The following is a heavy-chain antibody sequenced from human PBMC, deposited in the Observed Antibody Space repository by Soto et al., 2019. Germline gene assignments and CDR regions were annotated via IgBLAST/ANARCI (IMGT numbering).Heavy chain of an antibody. Sequence: QVQLQQWGAGRLKPSETLSLTCAVYGGSFSGYYWSWIRQPPGKGLEWIGEINHSGSTNYNPSLKSRVTISVDTSKNQFSLKLSSVTAADTAVYYCARSGAPHNYYYYGMDVWGQGTTVTVSS. CDR3: ARSGAPHNYYYYGMDV. CDR2: INHSGST. D-gene: IGHD2-21*01. V-gene: IGHV4-34*01. CDR1: GGSFSGYY. J-gene: IGHJ6*02.